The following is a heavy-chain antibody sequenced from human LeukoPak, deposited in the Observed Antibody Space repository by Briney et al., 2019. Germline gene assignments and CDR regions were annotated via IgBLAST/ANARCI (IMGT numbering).Heavy chain of an antibody. CDR1: GFTFSSYA. Sequence: GGSLRLSCAASGFTFSSYAMSWVRQAPGKGLEWVSAISGGGGSTYYADSVKGRFTISRDNSKNTLYLQMNSLRAEDTAVYYCAKGPINYDSSGYYPFDYWGQGTLVTVSS. V-gene: IGHV3-23*01. D-gene: IGHD3-22*01. CDR2: ISGGGGST. J-gene: IGHJ4*02. CDR3: AKGPINYDSSGYYPFDY.